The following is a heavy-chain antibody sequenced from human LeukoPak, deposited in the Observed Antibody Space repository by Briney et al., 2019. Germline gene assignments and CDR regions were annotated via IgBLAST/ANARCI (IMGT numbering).Heavy chain of an antibody. V-gene: IGHV4-34*01. CDR2: INHSGST. CDR3: ARHRVRYSSGWYDY. Sequence: SETPSLTCAVYGGSFSGYYWSWIRQPPGKGLGWIGEINHSGSTNYNPSLKSRVTISVDTSKNQFSLKLSSVTAADTAVYYCARHRVRYSSGWYDYWGQGTLVTVSS. D-gene: IGHD6-19*01. CDR1: GGSFSGYY. J-gene: IGHJ4*02.